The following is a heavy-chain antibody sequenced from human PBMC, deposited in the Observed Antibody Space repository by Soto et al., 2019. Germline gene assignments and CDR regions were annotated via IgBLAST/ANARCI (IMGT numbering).Heavy chain of an antibody. Sequence: EASVKVSCKASGGTFSSYAISWVRQAPGQGLEWMGGIIPIFGTANYAQKFQGRVTITADESTSTAYMELSSLRSEDTAVYYCARVYGGNSYYYYYYGMDVWGQGTTVTVS. J-gene: IGHJ6*02. V-gene: IGHV1-69*13. CDR3: ARVYGGNSYYYYYYGMDV. CDR1: GGTFSSYA. D-gene: IGHD4-17*01. CDR2: IIPIFGTA.